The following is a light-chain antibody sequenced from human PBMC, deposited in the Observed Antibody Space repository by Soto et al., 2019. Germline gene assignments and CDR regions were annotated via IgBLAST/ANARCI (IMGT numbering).Light chain of an antibody. CDR3: RFDHSSFVL. Sequence: NFMLTQPHSVSESPGETVTISCSRTSGGIASNYVQWYQQRPGSAPTIVIYGHNQRPSGVPDRFSGSTDGSSNSPSLTISWLQAEAEAGYSCRFDHSSFVLFGGGTKLPVL. CDR2: GHN. V-gene: IGLV6-57*04. CDR1: SGGIASNY. J-gene: IGLJ2*01.